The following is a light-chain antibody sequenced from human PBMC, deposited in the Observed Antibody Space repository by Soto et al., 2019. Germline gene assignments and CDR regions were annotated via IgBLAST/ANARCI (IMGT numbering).Light chain of an antibody. Sequence: EIVLTQSPGTLSLSPGERATLSCGASQSVSSNYLAWYQQKPGQAPRLVIYGASTRATGIPYRFSGSGSGTDFTLTISRLEDEDFGVYYCQQYGSSHRTLGQGTKVDLK. CDR3: QQYGSSHRT. V-gene: IGKV3-20*01. CDR2: GAS. J-gene: IGKJ1*01. CDR1: QSVSSNY.